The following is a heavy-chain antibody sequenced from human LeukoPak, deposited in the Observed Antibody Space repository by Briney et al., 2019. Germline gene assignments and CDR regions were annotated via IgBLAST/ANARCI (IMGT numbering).Heavy chain of an antibody. J-gene: IGHJ4*02. V-gene: IGHV3-23*01. Sequence: PGGSLRLSCAGSGFTFSSSAMSWVRRAPGKGLEWVSAISGSGGSTYYADSVKGRFTISRDNSKNTLHLQMNSLRAEDTAIYYCAKQAYDSPRTDFDYWGQGTLVTVSS. CDR3: AKQAYDSPRTDFDY. CDR2: ISGSGGST. D-gene: IGHD3-22*01. CDR1: GFTFSSSA.